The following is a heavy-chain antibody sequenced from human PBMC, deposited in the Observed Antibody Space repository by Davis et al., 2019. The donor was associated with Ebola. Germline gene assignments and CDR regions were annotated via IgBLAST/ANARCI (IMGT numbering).Heavy chain of an antibody. D-gene: IGHD6-13*01. CDR3: AKGGGLIAAASFS. V-gene: IGHV3-23*01. Sequence: GGSLRLSCAASGFTVSSNYMSWVRQAPGKGLEWVSTISGSGGSTYYADSVKGRFTISRDNSKNTLYMQMNSLRAEDTAVYYCAKGGGLIAAASFSWGQGTLVTVSS. CDR1: GFTVSSNY. J-gene: IGHJ4*02. CDR2: ISGSGGST.